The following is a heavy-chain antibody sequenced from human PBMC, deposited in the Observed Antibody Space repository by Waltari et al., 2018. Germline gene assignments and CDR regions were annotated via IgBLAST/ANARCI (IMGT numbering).Heavy chain of an antibody. Sequence: EVQLVESGGGLVQPGGSLRLSCAASGFTFSSYGMSWVRQAPGKGLRWVSNIKQNGSEKYYVDSVKGRFTISRDSAKNALYMQMNSLRADDTAVYYCARARGSDYWGQGTLVTVSS. CDR1: GFTFSSYG. V-gene: IGHV3-7*03. CDR2: IKQNGSEK. D-gene: IGHD3-10*01. J-gene: IGHJ4*02. CDR3: ARARGSDY.